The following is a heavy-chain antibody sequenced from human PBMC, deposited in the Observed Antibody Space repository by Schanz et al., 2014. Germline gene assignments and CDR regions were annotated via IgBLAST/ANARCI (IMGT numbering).Heavy chain of an antibody. CDR1: GFTVSSNY. V-gene: IGHV3-66*01. J-gene: IGHJ3*02. CDR2: TYSGGST. CDR3: ARDQYYFGSGNPFDI. Sequence: EVHLEESGGGVVQLGRSLRLSCAASGFTVSSNYMSWVRQAPGKGLEWVSITYSGGSTYYADSVKGRFTISRDTSKNTLYLLLNSLRAEDTAVYYCARDQYYFGSGNPFDIWGQGTMVTVSS. D-gene: IGHD3-10*01.